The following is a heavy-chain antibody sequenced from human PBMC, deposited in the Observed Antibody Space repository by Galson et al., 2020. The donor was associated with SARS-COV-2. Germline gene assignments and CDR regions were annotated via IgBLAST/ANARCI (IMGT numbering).Heavy chain of an antibody. CDR1: GDSVTSGGYY. J-gene: IGHJ4*02. CDR3: AGSDCGGDCMMHLDF. CDR2: IYYSGGT. Sequence: ASETLSLTCTVSGDSVTSGGYYWNWIRHHPGKGLEWIGYIYYSGGTSYTPSLKSRVTISADTSKNQFSLRLNSVTAADTAVYYCAGSDCGGDCMMHLDFWGQGTLGTGSS. V-gene: IGHV4-31*03. D-gene: IGHD2-21*02.